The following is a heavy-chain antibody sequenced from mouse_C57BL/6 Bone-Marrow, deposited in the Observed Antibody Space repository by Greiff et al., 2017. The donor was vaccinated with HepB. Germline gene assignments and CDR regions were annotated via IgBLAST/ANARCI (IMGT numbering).Heavy chain of an antibody. Sequence: VQLQQSGAELARPGASVKLSCKASGYTFTSYGISWVKQRTGQGLEWIGEIYPRSGNTYYNEKFKGKATLTADKSSSTAYMELRSLPSEDTAVYYCTTYVYDGYPYYFDYWGQGTTLTVSS. CDR3: TTYVYDGYPYYFDY. J-gene: IGHJ2*01. V-gene: IGHV1-81*01. CDR1: GYTFTSYG. D-gene: IGHD2-3*01. CDR2: IYPRSGNT.